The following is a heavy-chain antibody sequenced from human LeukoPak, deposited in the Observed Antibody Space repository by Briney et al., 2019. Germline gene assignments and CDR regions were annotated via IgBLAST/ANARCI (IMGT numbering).Heavy chain of an antibody. CDR2: IGNSDET. V-gene: IGHV3-48*03. CDR3: ARVSGYCSSTSCYVQGWFDP. CDR1: GFTFSSYE. D-gene: IGHD2-2*01. J-gene: IGHJ5*02. Sequence: GGSLRLSCAASGFTFSSYEMSWVRQAPGMGLEWVAAIGNSDETYYADAVKGRFTISRDNAKNTLYLQMNSLRAEDTAVYYCARVSGYCSSTSCYVQGWFDPWGQGTLVTVSS.